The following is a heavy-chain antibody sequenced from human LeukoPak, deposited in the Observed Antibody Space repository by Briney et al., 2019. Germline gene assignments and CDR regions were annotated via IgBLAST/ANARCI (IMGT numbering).Heavy chain of an antibody. J-gene: IGHJ4*02. Sequence: ASVKVSCKASGYTFTSYGISWVRQAPGQGLEWMGWISAYNGNTNYAQKLHGRVTMTTDTSTSTAYMELRSLRSDDTAVYYCASGNSSGWYSGFCFDYWGQGTLVTVSS. CDR2: ISAYNGNT. CDR3: ASGNSSGWYSGFCFDY. D-gene: IGHD6-19*01. CDR1: GYTFTSYG. V-gene: IGHV1-18*04.